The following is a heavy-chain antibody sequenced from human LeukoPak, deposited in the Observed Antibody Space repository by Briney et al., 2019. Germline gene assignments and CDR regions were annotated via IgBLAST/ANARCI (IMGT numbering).Heavy chain of an antibody. Sequence: SQTLSLTCAVSVDIVSSNSAAWHWIRQSPSRGLEWLGRTYYRSKWYNDYAVSVKSRITINPDTSKNQFSLQLNSVTPEDTAVYYCARHANIGAAAPGGFDIRRQGTMVTVSS. V-gene: IGHV6-1*01. J-gene: IGHJ3*02. CDR2: TYYRSKWYN. CDR3: ARHANIGAAAPGGFDI. D-gene: IGHD6-13*01. CDR1: VDIVSSNSAA.